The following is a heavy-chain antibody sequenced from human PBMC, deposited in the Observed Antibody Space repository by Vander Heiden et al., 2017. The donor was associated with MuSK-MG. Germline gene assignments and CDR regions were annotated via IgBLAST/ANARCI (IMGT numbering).Heavy chain of an antibody. J-gene: IGHJ3*02. D-gene: IGHD6-13*01. CDR1: GFSFSSYS. Sequence: EVQLVESGGGLVKPGGSLRLSCAASGFSFSSYSMNWVRQAPGKGLEWGSSISSSSSYIYYADSVKGRFNISRVNAKNSLYLQMNSLRAEDTAVYYCAREDSSSWYRTDAFDIWGQGTMVTVSS. CDR2: ISSSSSYI. CDR3: AREDSSSWYRTDAFDI. V-gene: IGHV3-21*01.